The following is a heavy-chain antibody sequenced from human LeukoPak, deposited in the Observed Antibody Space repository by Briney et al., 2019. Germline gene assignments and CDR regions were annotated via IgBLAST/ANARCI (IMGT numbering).Heavy chain of an antibody. J-gene: IGHJ5*02. CDR3: ARTPYYYDSSGYYYWFDP. V-gene: IGHV2-70*01. Sequence: SGPALVKPPQTLTLTCTFSGFSLSTSGMCVSWIRQPPGKALEWLALIDWDDDKYYSTSLKTRLTISKDTSKNQVVLTMTNMDPVDTATYYCARTPYYYDSSGYYYWFDPWGQGTLVTVSS. D-gene: IGHD3-22*01. CDR2: IDWDDDK. CDR1: GFSLSTSGMC.